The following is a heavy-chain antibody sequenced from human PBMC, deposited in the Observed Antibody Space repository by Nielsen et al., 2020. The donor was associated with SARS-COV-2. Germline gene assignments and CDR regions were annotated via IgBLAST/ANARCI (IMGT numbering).Heavy chain of an antibody. V-gene: IGHV3-13*04. D-gene: IGHD5-12*01. CDR1: GFTLFNYD. CDR2: IDTAGET. J-gene: IGHJ6*02. Sequence: GESLKISCEASGFTLFNYDIHWVRQTAGRGLEWVSGIDTAGETYYLGSVKGRFTISREKAKNSVYLELKSLRAGDTAVYHCARLPHGYSYGRYYYHGMYIWRQGTTVTVSS. CDR3: ARLPHGYSYGRYYYHGMYI.